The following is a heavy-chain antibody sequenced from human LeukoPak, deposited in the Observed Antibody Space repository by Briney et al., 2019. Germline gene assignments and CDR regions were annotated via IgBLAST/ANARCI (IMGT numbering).Heavy chain of an antibody. V-gene: IGHV3-9*01. D-gene: IGHD3-9*01. J-gene: IGHJ3*02. Sequence: HSGGSLRLSCAASGFTFDDYAMHWVRQAPGKGLEWVSGISWNSGSIGYADSVKGRFTISRDNAKNSLYLQMNSLRAEDTALYYCAKGRTYYDILTGPHAFDIWGQGTMVTVSS. CDR2: ISWNSGSI. CDR3: AKGRTYYDILTGPHAFDI. CDR1: GFTFDDYA.